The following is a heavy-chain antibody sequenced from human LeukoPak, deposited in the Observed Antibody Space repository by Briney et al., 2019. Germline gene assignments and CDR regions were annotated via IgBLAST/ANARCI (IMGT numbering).Heavy chain of an antibody. Sequence: SETLSLTCTVSGYSISSGYYWGWIRQPPGKGLEWIGSIYHSGSTYYNPSLKSRVTISVDTSKNQFSLKLSSVTAADTAVYYCARGSGDYWGQGTLVTASS. CDR2: IYHSGST. CDR1: GYSISSGYY. V-gene: IGHV4-38-2*02. CDR3: ARGSGDY. J-gene: IGHJ4*02.